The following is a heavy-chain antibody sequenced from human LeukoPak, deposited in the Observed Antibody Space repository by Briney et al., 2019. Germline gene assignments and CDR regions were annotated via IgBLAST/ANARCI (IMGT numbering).Heavy chain of an antibody. CDR2: IKQDGSEK. D-gene: IGHD2-2*01. J-gene: IGHJ4*02. Sequence: PGGSLRLSCAASGFTFSSYWMSWVRQAPGKGLEWVANIKQDGSEKYYVDSVKGRFTISRGNAKNSLYLQMNSLRAEDTAVYYCARDVRYCSSTSCAINDYWGQGTLVTVSS. CDR3: ARDVRYCSSTSCAINDY. CDR1: GFTFSSYW. V-gene: IGHV3-7*03.